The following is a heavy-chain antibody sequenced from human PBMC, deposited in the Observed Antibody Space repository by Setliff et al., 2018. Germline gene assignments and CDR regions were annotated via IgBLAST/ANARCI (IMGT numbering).Heavy chain of an antibody. D-gene: IGHD3-10*01. Sequence: SETLSLTCTVSGGSVRSHYWSWIRHSPGKGLEWIGFIFYSGDTKSNPSLKSRVTMSVDTSKNQFSLQLSSVTAADTAVYYCARDRTYYGSGTYTRWFDYWGLGTLVTVSS. CDR1: GGSVRSHY. CDR3: ARDRTYYGSGTYTRWFDY. V-gene: IGHV4-59*02. CDR2: IFYSGDT. J-gene: IGHJ4*02.